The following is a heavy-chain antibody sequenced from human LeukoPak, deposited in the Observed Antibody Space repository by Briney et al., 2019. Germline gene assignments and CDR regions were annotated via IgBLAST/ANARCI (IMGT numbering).Heavy chain of an antibody. D-gene: IGHD3-22*01. V-gene: IGHV4-59*01. CDR3: ARASMIVVGYFDY. Sequence: PSETLSLTCTVSGGSISSYYWSWIRQPPGKGLEWIGYIYYSGSTSYNPSLKSRVTISVDTSKNQFSLKLSSVTAADTAVYYCARASMIVVGYFDYWGQGTLVTVSS. CDR2: IYYSGST. J-gene: IGHJ4*02. CDR1: GGSISSYY.